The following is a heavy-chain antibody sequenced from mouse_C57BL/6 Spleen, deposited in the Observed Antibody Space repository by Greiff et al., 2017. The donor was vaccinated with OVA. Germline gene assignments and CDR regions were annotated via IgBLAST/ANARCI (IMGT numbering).Heavy chain of an antibody. Sequence: VQLKQPGAELVMPGASVKLSCKASGYTFTSYWMHWVKQRPGQGLEWIGEIDPSDSYTNYNQKFKGKSTLTVDKSSSTAYMQLSSLTSEDSAVYYCARNSPNSYYYAMDYWGQGTSVTVSS. D-gene: IGHD4-1*01. V-gene: IGHV1-69*01. CDR1: GYTFTSYW. CDR2: IDPSDSYT. J-gene: IGHJ4*01. CDR3: ARNSPNSYYYAMDY.